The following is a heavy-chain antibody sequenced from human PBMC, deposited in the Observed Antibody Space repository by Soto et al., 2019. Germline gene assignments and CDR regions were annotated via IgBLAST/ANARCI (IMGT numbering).Heavy chain of an antibody. CDR3: ARPISRGWYQPLGY. Sequence: QVQLVQSGAEVKKPGASVKVSCKASGYIFTSYDINWVRQATGQGLEWMGWMNPNSGNTGYAQKFQGRVTMTRNTSISTVYMELSSLRSEDTAVYYCARPISRGWYQPLGYWGQGTLVTVSS. CDR2: MNPNSGNT. J-gene: IGHJ4*02. V-gene: IGHV1-8*01. D-gene: IGHD6-19*01. CDR1: GYIFTSYD.